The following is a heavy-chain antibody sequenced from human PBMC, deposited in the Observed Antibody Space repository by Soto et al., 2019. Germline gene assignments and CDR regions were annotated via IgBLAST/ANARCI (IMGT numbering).Heavy chain of an antibody. CDR1: GFTFSSYW. D-gene: IGHD6-19*01. CDR2: IKQDGSEK. V-gene: IGHV3-7*01. J-gene: IGHJ6*02. CDR3: ARDTVAEGYYYYYGMDV. Sequence: GGSLRLSCAASGFTFSSYWMSWVRQAPGKGLEWVANIKQDGSEKYYVDSVKGRFTISRDNAKNSLYLQMNSLRAEDTAVYYCARDTVAEGYYYYYGMDVWGQGTTVTVSS.